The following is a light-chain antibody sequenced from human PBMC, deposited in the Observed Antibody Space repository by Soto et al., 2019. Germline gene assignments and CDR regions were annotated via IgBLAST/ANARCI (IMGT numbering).Light chain of an antibody. CDR2: QDN. CDR3: QAWDSVTAWV. CDR1: KLGDKY. V-gene: IGLV3-1*01. J-gene: IGLJ3*02. Sequence: SYEVTQPPSVSVSPGQTASVTCSGDKLGDKYGCWYQQKPGQSPVLVIYQDNKRPSGIPERFSGSNSGNTATLTISGTQAMDEADYYCQAWDSVTAWVFGGGTQLTVL.